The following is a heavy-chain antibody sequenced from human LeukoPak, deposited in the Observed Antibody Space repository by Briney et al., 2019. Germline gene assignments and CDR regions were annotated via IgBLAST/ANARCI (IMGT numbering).Heavy chain of an antibody. D-gene: IGHD3-16*02. J-gene: IGHJ5*02. CDR3: ARDFIVASFDP. V-gene: IGHV3-7*01. Sequence: GGSLRLSCAASGFTFSGSGMSWVRQAPGKGVEWVANIKQDGSEKYYVDSVKGRFTISRDNAKNSLYLQMNSLRAEDTAVYYCARDFIVASFDPWGQGTLVTVSS. CDR2: IKQDGSEK. CDR1: GFTFSGSG.